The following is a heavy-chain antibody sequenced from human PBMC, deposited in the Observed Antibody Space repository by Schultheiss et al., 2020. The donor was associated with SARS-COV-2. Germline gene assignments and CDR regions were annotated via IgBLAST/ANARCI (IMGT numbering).Heavy chain of an antibody. CDR2: IYSGGST. V-gene: IGHV3-53*01. Sequence: GGSLRLSCAASGFTVSSNYMSWVRQAPGKGLEWVSVIYSGGSTYYADSVKGRFTISRDNSKNTLYLQMNSLRAEDTAVYYCASSPHEVDAFDIWGQGTMVTVSS. CDR3: ASSPHEVDAFDI. CDR1: GFTVSSNY. J-gene: IGHJ3*02.